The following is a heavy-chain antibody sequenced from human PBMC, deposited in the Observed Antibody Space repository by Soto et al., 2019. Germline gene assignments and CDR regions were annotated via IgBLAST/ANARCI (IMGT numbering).Heavy chain of an antibody. Sequence: PGQSHKIRYKGSGYNFTNYWIGWVRQMPGKGLEGMVIIYPGDSDTRYSPSFQGQVTISADKSINTTYLQWSSLKASDTAIYYCARQAAASKYYCAMDVWGQGTTVT. CDR1: GYNFTNYW. CDR2: IYPGDSDT. J-gene: IGHJ6*02. V-gene: IGHV5-51*01. D-gene: IGHD6-13*01. CDR3: ARQAAASKYYCAMDV.